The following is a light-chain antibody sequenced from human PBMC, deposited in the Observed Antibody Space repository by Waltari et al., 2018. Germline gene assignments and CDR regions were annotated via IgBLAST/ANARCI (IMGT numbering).Light chain of an antibody. CDR2: DDS. CDR1: YVGGKS. J-gene: IGLJ1*01. V-gene: IGLV3-21*02. Sequence: YVLTQPPSVSVAPGLTASITSRGHYVGGKSVHRYQQKPDQAPVLVLYDDSVRPSGIPERFSGSKPANTATLTISRVEAGDEADYYCKVWDVSSDHYVFGPGTKVTVL. CDR3: KVWDVSSDHYV.